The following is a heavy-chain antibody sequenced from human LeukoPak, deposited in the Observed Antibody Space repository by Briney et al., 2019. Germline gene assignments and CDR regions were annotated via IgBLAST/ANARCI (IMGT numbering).Heavy chain of an antibody. CDR2: ISYDGSNK. CDR3: ARPSGRWLVLGAFDI. Sequence: PGGSLRLSCAASGFTFSSYAMHWVRQAPGKGLEWVAVISYDGSNKYYADSVKGRFTISRDNSKNTLYLQMNSLRAEDTAVYYCARPSGRWLVLGAFDIWGQGTMVTVSS. V-gene: IGHV3-30-3*01. J-gene: IGHJ3*02. D-gene: IGHD6-19*01. CDR1: GFTFSSYA.